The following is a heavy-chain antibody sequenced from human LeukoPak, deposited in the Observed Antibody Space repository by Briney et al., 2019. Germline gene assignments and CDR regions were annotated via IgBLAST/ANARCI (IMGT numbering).Heavy chain of an antibody. Sequence: GGSLRLSCAASGFTFSSYSMNWVRQAPGKGLEWVSYISSSSSTIYYADSVKGRFTISRDNAKNSLYLQMNSLRAEDTAVYYCARDISGGITMMSGFDYWGQGTLVTVSS. CDR2: ISSSSSTI. J-gene: IGHJ4*02. V-gene: IGHV3-48*04. CDR1: GFTFSSYS. CDR3: ARDISGGITMMSGFDY. D-gene: IGHD3-22*01.